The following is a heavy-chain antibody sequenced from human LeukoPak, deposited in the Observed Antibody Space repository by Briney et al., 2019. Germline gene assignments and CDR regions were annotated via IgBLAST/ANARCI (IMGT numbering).Heavy chain of an antibody. CDR2: FDPEDGET. Sequence: GASVKVSCKVSGYTLTELSMHWVRQAPGKGLEWMGGFDPEDGETIYAQRFQGRVTMTEDTSTDTAYMKLSSLRSEDTAVYYCVTAYCGGDCYSYYFDYWGQGTLVTVSS. D-gene: IGHD2-21*02. CDR1: GYTLTELS. CDR3: VTAYCGGDCYSYYFDY. J-gene: IGHJ4*02. V-gene: IGHV1-24*01.